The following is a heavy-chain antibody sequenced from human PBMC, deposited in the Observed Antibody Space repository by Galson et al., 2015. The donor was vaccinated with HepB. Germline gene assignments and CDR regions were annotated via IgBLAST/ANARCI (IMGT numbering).Heavy chain of an antibody. CDR1: GFSFSNYA. CDR3: AKSKDSGWSYNAFDI. J-gene: IGHJ3*02. Sequence: RLSCAASGFSFSNYAMTWVRQPPGKGLQWVATISGRGVTTFDADSVKGQFTISRDNSKNTLYLEMNNLRADDTAVYFCAKSKDSGWSYNAFDIWGQGTMVTVSS. CDR2: ISGRGVTT. D-gene: IGHD6-19*01. V-gene: IGHV3-23*01.